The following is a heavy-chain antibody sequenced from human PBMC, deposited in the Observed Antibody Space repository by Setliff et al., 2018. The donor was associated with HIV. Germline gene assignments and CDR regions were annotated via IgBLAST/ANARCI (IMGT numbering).Heavy chain of an antibody. CDR2: INWNGGST. CDR1: GFTFDDFG. Sequence: PGGSLRLSCAASGFTFDDFGMSWVRQGPGKGLEWVSSINWNGGSTGYADSVKGRFTISRDNARNSLYLQMNSLRAEDTALYYCARGIGGSCYGGDCYRYYYYYMDVWGKGTTVTVSS. D-gene: IGHD2-15*01. J-gene: IGHJ6*03. CDR3: ARGIGGSCYGGDCYRYYYYYMDV. V-gene: IGHV3-20*04.